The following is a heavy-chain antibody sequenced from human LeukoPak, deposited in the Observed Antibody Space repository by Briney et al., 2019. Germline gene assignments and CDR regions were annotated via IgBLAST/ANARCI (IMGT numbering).Heavy chain of an antibody. V-gene: IGHV3-9*01. CDR3: AKDSYGSGWYGYFDY. Sequence: GGSLRLSCAASGFTFDDYAMHWVRQAPGKGLEWVSGIRWNSGSIGYADSVKGRFTISRDNAKNSLYLQMNSLRAEATALYYCAKDSYGSGWYGYFDYWGQGTLVTVSS. J-gene: IGHJ4*02. D-gene: IGHD6-19*01. CDR1: GFTFDDYA. CDR2: IRWNSGSI.